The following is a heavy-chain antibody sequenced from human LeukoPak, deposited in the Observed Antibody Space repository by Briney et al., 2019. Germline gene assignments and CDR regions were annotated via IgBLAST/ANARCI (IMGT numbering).Heavy chain of an antibody. CDR3: ARVAYCSGGSCCRGNWFDP. CDR1: GGSISSGGYS. Sequence: SQTLSLTCAVSGGSISSGGYSWSWIRQPPGKGLEWIGYIYHSGSTYYNPSLKSRVTISLDRSKNHFSLKLNSVTAADTAVYYCARVAYCSGGSCCRGNWFDPWGQGTLVTVSS. J-gene: IGHJ5*02. CDR2: IYHSGST. D-gene: IGHD2-15*01. V-gene: IGHV4-30-2*01.